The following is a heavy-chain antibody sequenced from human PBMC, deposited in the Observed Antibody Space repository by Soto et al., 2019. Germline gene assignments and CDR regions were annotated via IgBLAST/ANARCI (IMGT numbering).Heavy chain of an antibody. CDR2: ISAYNGNT. CDR3: ASSYYGSGTPYYYGMDV. J-gene: IGHJ6*02. D-gene: IGHD3-10*01. V-gene: IGHV1-18*01. CDR1: GGTFTSYG. Sequence: QVQLVQSGAEVKKPGASVKVSCKASGGTFTSYGISWVRQAPGQGLEWMGWISAYNGNTNYAQKLQGRVTMTTDTSTSTAYMELRSLRSDDTAVYYCASSYYGSGTPYYYGMDVWGQGTTVTVSS.